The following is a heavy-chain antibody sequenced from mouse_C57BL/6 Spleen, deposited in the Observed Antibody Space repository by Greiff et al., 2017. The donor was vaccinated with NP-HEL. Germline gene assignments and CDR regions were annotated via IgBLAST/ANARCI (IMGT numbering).Heavy chain of an antibody. CDR2: LNPGSGGT. D-gene: IGHD2-5*01. V-gene: IGHV1-54*01. Sequence: QVQLQQSGAELVRPGTSVKVSCKASGYAFTNYLIEWVKQRPGQGLEWIGVLNPGSGGTNYNEKFKGKATLTADKSSSTAYMQLSSLTSDDSAVYFCAGGDSNLFDYWGQGTTLTVSS. J-gene: IGHJ2*01. CDR3: AGGDSNLFDY. CDR1: GYAFTNYL.